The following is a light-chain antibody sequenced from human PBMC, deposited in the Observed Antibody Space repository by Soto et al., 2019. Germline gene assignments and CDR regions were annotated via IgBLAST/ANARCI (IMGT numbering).Light chain of an antibody. J-gene: IGKJ3*01. CDR3: QQYGSSPLFT. CDR2: DAS. CDR1: QSVGSY. V-gene: IGKV3-11*01. Sequence: EVVLTQSPATLSLSPGDGATLSCRASQSVGSYLAWYQQKPGQAPRLLIYDASNRATGVPARFSGSGSGTDFTLTIGSLEPEDFALYYCQQYGSSPLFTFGPGTKVDIK.